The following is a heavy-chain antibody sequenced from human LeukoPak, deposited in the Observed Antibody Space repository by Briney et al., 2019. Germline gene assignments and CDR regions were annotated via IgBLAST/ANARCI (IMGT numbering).Heavy chain of an antibody. V-gene: IGHV3-7*03. Sequence: GGSLRLSCAASGFSFSSYWMSWMRQAPGKGLEWVANIKFDGNEEYYVDSVKGRFTISRDNAKNSLYLQMNSLRAEDRAVYYCAKNSRIAVAGTAFDIWGQGTMVTVSS. CDR1: GFSFSSYW. J-gene: IGHJ3*02. D-gene: IGHD6-19*01. CDR2: IKFDGNEE. CDR3: AKNSRIAVAGTAFDI.